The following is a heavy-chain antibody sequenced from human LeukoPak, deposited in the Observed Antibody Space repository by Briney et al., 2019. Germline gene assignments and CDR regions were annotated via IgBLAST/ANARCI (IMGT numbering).Heavy chain of an antibody. D-gene: IGHD3-22*01. V-gene: IGHV1-8*01. CDR2: MNPNSGNT. CDR1: GYTFTSYD. J-gene: IGHJ4*02. Sequence: GASVKVSCKASGYTFTSYDINWVRQATGQGLEWMGWMNPNSGNTGYAQKFQGRVTMTRNTSISTAYMELSRLRSEDTAVYYCARGALYDSSGYYPEDFDYWGQGTLVTVSS. CDR3: ARGALYDSSGYYPEDFDY.